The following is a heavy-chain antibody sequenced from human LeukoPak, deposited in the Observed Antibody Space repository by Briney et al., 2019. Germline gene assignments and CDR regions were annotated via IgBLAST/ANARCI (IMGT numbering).Heavy chain of an antibody. CDR1: GFTFDDYG. CDR2: INWNGGST. J-gene: IGHJ4*02. Sequence: GGSLRLSCAASGFTFDDYGMSWVRQAPGKGLEWVAGINWNGGSTGYADSVKGRFTISRDNAKNSLYLQMNSLRAEDTALYYCARGEARYCSGGSCIFFDYWGQGTLVTVSS. D-gene: IGHD2-15*01. CDR3: ARGEARYCSGGSCIFFDY. V-gene: IGHV3-20*04.